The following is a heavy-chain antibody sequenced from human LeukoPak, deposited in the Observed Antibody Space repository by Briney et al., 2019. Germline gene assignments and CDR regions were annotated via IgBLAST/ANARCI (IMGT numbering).Heavy chain of an antibody. D-gene: IGHD2-2*01. Sequence: GGSLRLSCAASGFTFNTYEMRWVRQAPGKGLKWGSCVSSSGTTMYHADSVKGRFTISRDNAKNSLYLQMNSLRAEDAAVYYCARRYCSSASCLFDYWGQGTLVTVSS. CDR3: ARRYCSSASCLFDY. CDR2: VSSSGTTM. V-gene: IGHV3-48*03. J-gene: IGHJ4*02. CDR1: GFTFNTYE.